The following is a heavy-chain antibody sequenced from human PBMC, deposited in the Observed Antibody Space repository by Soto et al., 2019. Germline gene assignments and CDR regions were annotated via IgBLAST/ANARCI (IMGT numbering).Heavy chain of an antibody. D-gene: IGHD1-26*01. CDR1: GFAFRSYG. CDR2: LGFDGGGL. CDR3: AREPVGPDYAMDV. V-gene: IGHV3-33*01. Sequence: GSLRLSCAASGFAFRSYGMHWVRQTPGKGLEWVAVLGFDGGGLYYADSVKGRFTISRDNSKNTLDLQMDSLRVEDTALYYCAREPVGPDYAMDVWGKGTMVTVSS. J-gene: IGHJ6*04.